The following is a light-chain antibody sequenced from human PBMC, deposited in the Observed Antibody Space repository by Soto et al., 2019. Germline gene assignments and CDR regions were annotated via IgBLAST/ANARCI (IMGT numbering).Light chain of an antibody. Sequence: QSALTQPRSVSGSPGQSVTISCTGTSRDVGGYNYVSWYQHHPGRAPKLMIYDVNKRPSGVPDRFSGSKSGKTASLTISGLQAEDEADYYCWSYARSYTVFGGGTKLTVL. CDR2: DVN. CDR3: WSYARSYTV. V-gene: IGLV2-11*01. CDR1: SRDVGGYNY. J-gene: IGLJ2*01.